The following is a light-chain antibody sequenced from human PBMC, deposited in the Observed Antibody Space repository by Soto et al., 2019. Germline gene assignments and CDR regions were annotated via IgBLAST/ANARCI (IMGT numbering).Light chain of an antibody. Sequence: DIQMTQSPSTLSASVGDRVTITCRASQSISSWLAWYQQKPGKAPKLLIYKASSLESGVPSRFSGSGSGTEFILTISSLQPDDAATYYCQQYSGYSRTFGQGTKV. CDR1: QSISSW. CDR2: KAS. CDR3: QQYSGYSRT. V-gene: IGKV1-5*03. J-gene: IGKJ1*01.